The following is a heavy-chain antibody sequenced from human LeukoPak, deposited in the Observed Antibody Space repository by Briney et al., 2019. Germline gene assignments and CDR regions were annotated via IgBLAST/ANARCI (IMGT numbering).Heavy chain of an antibody. D-gene: IGHD2-15*01. Sequence: GGSLRLSCAASGFTFSSSAMSWVRQAPGKGLEWVSAISNNGGYTYYADSVQGRFTISRDNSKSTLCLQMNSLRAEDTAVYYCAKQLGYCSDGSCYFPYWGQGTLVTV. CDR2: ISNNGGYT. CDR1: GFTFSSSA. J-gene: IGHJ4*02. CDR3: AKQLGYCSDGSCYFPY. V-gene: IGHV3-23*01.